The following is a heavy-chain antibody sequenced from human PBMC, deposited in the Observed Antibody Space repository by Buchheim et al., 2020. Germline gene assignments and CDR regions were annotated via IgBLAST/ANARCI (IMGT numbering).Heavy chain of an antibody. J-gene: IGHJ4*01. V-gene: IGHV3-13*01. CDR2: IDTGGDT. CDR3: VRAPFDS. Sequence: EVQLVESGGGLVQPGGSLRLACAASGFSFSSYDMHWVRQATGKGLEWVSAIDTGGDTNYLGSVKGRFTISRDNARNSLYLQMNDLRAGDTAVYYCVRAPFDSWGHGTL. CDR1: GFSFSSYD.